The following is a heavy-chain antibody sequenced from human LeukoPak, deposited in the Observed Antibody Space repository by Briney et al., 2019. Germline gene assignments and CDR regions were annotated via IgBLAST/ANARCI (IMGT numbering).Heavy chain of an antibody. CDR1: GFTISDYA. V-gene: IGHV3-23*03. CDR3: AKNDGWELPSYYFDY. CDR2: IHKHGGDP. D-gene: IGHD4-23*01. Sequence: AQPGASLRLSCAASGFTISDYAMSWVRQAPGKGLEWVSIIHKHGGDPSYADSVKGRFTVSRENSKNTLWLQMNSLRADDTAVYYCAKNDGWELPSYYFDYWGHGSLITVSS. J-gene: IGHJ4*01.